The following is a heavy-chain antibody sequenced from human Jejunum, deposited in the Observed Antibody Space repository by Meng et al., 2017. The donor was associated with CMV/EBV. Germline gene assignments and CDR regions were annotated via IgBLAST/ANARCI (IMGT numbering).Heavy chain of an antibody. J-gene: IGHJ4*02. CDR3: AKDKAGAFDY. V-gene: IGHV3-9*03. Sequence: CAASAFTFDAYAMHWARQAPGKGLEWVSGIRWNSGSIGYADSVKGRFTISRDNAKNSLYLQMNSLRAEDMALYYCAKDKAGAFDYWGQGTLVTVSS. D-gene: IGHD6-19*01. CDR2: IRWNSGSI. CDR1: AFTFDAYA.